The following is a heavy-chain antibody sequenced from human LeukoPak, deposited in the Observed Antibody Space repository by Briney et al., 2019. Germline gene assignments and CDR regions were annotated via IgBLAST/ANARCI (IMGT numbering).Heavy chain of an antibody. D-gene: IGHD1-26*01. CDR3: ARWYSGSWFAFDI. CDR1: GFTFSSDS. J-gene: IGHJ3*02. CDR2: ISTSSNYI. Sequence: GGSLRLSCAASGFTFSSDSMNWVRQAPGKGLEWVSSISTSSNYIYYADSMKGRFTISRDNAKNSLYLQMNSLRAEDTAVYYCARWYSGSWFAFDIWGQGTMVTVSS. V-gene: IGHV3-21*01.